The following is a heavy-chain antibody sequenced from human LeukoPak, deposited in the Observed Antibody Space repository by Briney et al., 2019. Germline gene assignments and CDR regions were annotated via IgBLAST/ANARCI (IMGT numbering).Heavy chain of an antibody. Sequence: GGSLRLSCAASGFTVSSNYMSWVRQAPGKGLEWVSVIYSSGSTYYADSVKGRFTISRDNSKNTLYLQMNSLRAEDTAVYYCARDLGGSGSFGYWGQGTLVTVSS. CDR1: GFTVSSNY. CDR3: ARDLGGSGSFGY. D-gene: IGHD3-10*01. J-gene: IGHJ4*02. CDR2: IYSSGST. V-gene: IGHV3-66*01.